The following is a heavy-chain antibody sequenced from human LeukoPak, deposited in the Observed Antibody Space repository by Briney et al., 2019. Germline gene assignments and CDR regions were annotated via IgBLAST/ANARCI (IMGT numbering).Heavy chain of an antibody. CDR2: IGASGSHI. J-gene: IGHJ3*02. Sequence: PGGSLRLSCAASGFTFSTYSMNWVRQTPGKRLDWVSSIGASGSHIYYADSVKGRFTISRDNAKNSLYLQVNSLRAEDTAVYYCARVGRGGTREDTFDIWGQGTMVTVTS. V-gene: IGHV3-21*01. CDR3: ARVGRGGTREDTFDI. D-gene: IGHD3-16*01. CDR1: GFTFSTYS.